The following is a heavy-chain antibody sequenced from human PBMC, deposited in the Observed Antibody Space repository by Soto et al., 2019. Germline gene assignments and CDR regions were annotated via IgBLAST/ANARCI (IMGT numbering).Heavy chain of an antibody. CDR1: GLTVSTNP. CDR2: IYTGGGT. J-gene: IGHJ4*02. V-gene: IGHV3-66*01. CDR3: ARDGSGH. Sequence: EVQLVESGGGLVQPGGSLRLSCAASGLTVSTNPMSWVRQAPGKGLEWVSVIYTGGGTHYADSVKGRFTMSRDNSKNTVNLEMNSLRPEDTAVYYCARDGSGHWGQGTLVTVSS.